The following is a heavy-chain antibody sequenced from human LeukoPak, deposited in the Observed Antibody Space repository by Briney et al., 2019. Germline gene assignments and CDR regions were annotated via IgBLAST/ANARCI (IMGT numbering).Heavy chain of an antibody. CDR3: AKDSSSGWYGDYFDY. CDR1: GCTFSTYG. CDR2: ISDDGSSK. D-gene: IGHD6-19*01. V-gene: IGHV3-30*18. J-gene: IGHJ4*02. Sequence: PGRSLRLSWAASGCTFSTYGVHWVRQAPGKGLELVAVISDDGSSKYYADSVKGRFTISRDNSKNTLYLQMNSLRAEDTAVHYCAKDSSSGWYGDYFDYWGQGILVTVSS.